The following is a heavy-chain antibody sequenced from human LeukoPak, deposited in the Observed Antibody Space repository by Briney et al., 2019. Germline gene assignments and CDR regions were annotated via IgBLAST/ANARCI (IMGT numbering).Heavy chain of an antibody. V-gene: IGHV4-34*01. CDR2: ISYSGIT. D-gene: IGHD3-22*01. Sequence: SETLSLTCGVQGESFSGYYWSWIRPPPGKGLEWIGEISYSGITNYSPSLQSRVTISVDTSKNQFSLKLTSVTAADTAVYYCARGTYYESSGPYYWGQGSLVTVSS. CDR1: GESFSGYY. J-gene: IGHJ4*02. CDR3: ARGTYYESSGPYY.